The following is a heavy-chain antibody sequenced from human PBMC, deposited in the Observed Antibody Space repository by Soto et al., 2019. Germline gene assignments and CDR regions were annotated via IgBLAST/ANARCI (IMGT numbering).Heavy chain of an antibody. D-gene: IGHD6-19*01. CDR1: GFTFSSYG. Sequence: QVQLVESGGGVVQPGRSLRLSCAASGFTFSSYGMHWVRQAPGKGLEWVAVIWYDGSNKYYADSVKGRFTISRDNSKNTLYLQMNSLRAEDTAVYYCARDNRDSSGWRLDYWGQGTLVTVSS. V-gene: IGHV3-33*01. J-gene: IGHJ4*02. CDR3: ARDNRDSSGWRLDY. CDR2: IWYDGSNK.